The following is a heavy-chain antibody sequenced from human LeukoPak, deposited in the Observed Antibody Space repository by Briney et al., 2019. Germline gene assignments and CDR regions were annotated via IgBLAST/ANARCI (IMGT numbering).Heavy chain of an antibody. CDR2: IKQDGSEK. J-gene: IGHJ4*02. D-gene: IGHD6-19*01. CDR1: GFTFSSYW. Sequence: GGSLRLSCAASGFTFSSYWMSWVRQAPGKGLEWVANIKQDGSEKYYVDSLKGRFTISRDNAKNSLYLQMNSLTAEDTAIYYCARSLRVAVAASYWGQGTLVTVSS. CDR3: ARSLRVAVAASY. V-gene: IGHV3-7*01.